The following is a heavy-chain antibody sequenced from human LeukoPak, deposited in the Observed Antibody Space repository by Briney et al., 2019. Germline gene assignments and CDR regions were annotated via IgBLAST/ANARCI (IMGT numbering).Heavy chain of an antibody. Sequence: SETLSLTCAVYGGSFSGYYWSWIRQPPGKGLEWTGEINHSGSTNYNPSLKSRVTISVDTSKNQFSLKLSSVTAADTAVYYCASSVVVMPNDAFDIWGQGTMVTVSS. CDR3: ASSVVVMPNDAFDI. J-gene: IGHJ3*02. CDR1: GGSFSGYY. D-gene: IGHD2-21*01. CDR2: INHSGST. V-gene: IGHV4-34*01.